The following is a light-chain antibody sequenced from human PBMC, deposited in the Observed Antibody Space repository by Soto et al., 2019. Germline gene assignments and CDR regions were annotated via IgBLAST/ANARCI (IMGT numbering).Light chain of an antibody. CDR1: QGIGSF. CDR3: QHYNSYSEA. J-gene: IGKJ1*01. CDR2: AAS. V-gene: IGKV1-9*01. Sequence: DIQMTQSPSTLSASVGDRVTITCRASQGIGSFLAWYQQKPGKAPKLLIYAASTLQSGVPSRFSGSGSETDFTLTISSLQPDDFATYYCQHYNSYSEAFGQGTKVDIK.